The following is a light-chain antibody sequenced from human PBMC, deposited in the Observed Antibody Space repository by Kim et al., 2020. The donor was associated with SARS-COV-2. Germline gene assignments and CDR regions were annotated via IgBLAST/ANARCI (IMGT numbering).Light chain of an antibody. Sequence: SPSVGDRVTITCRASQGISSALAWYQQKPGKAPKLLIYDASSLESGVPSRFSGSGSGTDFTLTISSLQPEDFATYYCQQFNNYPFFGGGTKVDIK. CDR3: QQFNNYPF. J-gene: IGKJ4*01. CDR1: QGISSA. V-gene: IGKV1D-13*01. CDR2: DAS.